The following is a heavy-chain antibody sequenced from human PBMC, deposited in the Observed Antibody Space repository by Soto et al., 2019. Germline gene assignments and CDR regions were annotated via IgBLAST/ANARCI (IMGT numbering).Heavy chain of an antibody. Sequence: VQLVESGGGEVQPGKSLRLSCAASGFTFSSYGMHWVRQAPGKGLEWVAVIWYDGRNKYYADSVKGRFTISRDNSKNTLFLQMNSLRAEDTAVYYCARGNYDSSGFLDYWGQGTLVTVSS. D-gene: IGHD3-22*01. CDR2: IWYDGRNK. CDR1: GFTFSSYG. CDR3: ARGNYDSSGFLDY. J-gene: IGHJ4*02. V-gene: IGHV3-33*01.